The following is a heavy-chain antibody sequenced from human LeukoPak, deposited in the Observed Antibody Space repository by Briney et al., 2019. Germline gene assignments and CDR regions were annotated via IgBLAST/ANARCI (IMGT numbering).Heavy chain of an antibody. CDR2: IYWDDDK. V-gene: IGHV2-5*02. D-gene: IGHD3-10*01. CDR3: AHIRAYYGSGRDYMDV. Sequence: TLSLTCTVSGGSISSRPYYWGWIRQPPGKALEWLALIYWDDDKRYSPSLKSRLTITKDTSKNQVVLTMTNMDPVDTATYYCAHIRAYYGSGRDYMDVWGKGTTVTVSS. CDR1: GGSISSRPYY. J-gene: IGHJ6*03.